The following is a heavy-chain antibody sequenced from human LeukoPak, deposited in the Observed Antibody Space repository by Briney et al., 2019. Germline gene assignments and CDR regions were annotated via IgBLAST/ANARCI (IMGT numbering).Heavy chain of an antibody. J-gene: IGHJ3*02. CDR3: ARDIVVVVAAKRDDAFDI. CDR2: ISSSSSYI. Sequence: GGSLRLSCAASGFTFSSYSMNWVRQAPGKGLEWVSPISSSSSYIYYADSVKGRFTISRDNAKNSLYLQMNSLRAEDTAVYYCARDIVVVVAAKRDDAFDIWGQGTMVTVSS. CDR1: GFTFSSYS. D-gene: IGHD2-15*01. V-gene: IGHV3-21*01.